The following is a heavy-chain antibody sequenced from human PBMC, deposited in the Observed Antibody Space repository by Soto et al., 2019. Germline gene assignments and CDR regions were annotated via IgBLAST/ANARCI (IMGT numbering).Heavy chain of an antibody. J-gene: IGHJ5*02. V-gene: IGHV1-8*01. Sequence: QVQLVQSGAEVKKPGASVKVSCKASGYTFTSYDINWVRQATGQGLEWMGWMNPNSGNTGYAQKFQGRVTMTRNTAISTAYMELRSLRSEDTAVYDCAGEPQGASGTGWFDPWGQGTLVTVSS. CDR1: GYTFTSYD. D-gene: IGHD6-13*01. CDR2: MNPNSGNT. CDR3: AGEPQGASGTGWFDP.